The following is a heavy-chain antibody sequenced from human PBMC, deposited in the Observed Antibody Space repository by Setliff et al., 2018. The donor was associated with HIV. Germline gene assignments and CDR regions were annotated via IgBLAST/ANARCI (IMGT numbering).Heavy chain of an antibody. Sequence: KLPETLSLTCDVCGGSFSAYYWSRIRQTPGKGLEWIGEINHSGGTNYNPSPKSRVTMSVDTSKNQFSLKLSSVTAADTAVFYCARGGYSYGFGRHRAYFQYWGQGTQVTV. CDR1: GGSFSAYY. J-gene: IGHJ1*01. CDR2: INHSGGT. CDR3: ARGGYSYGFGRHRAYFQY. V-gene: IGHV4-34*01. D-gene: IGHD5-18*01.